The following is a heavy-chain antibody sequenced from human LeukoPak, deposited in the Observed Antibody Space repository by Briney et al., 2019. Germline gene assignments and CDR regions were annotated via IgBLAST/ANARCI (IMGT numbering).Heavy chain of an antibody. Sequence: ASVKVSCKTSGYSFTSQDMHWVRQAPGQSLEWMGCINPGNGDTKYSQEFQGRVTITRDTSATTAYMELSSLRSDDMAVYYCATLSILVAMQQLAGRYFDYWGQGTLVTVSS. D-gene: IGHD6-13*01. CDR1: GYSFTSQD. CDR3: ATLSILVAMQQLAGRYFDY. CDR2: INPGNGDT. V-gene: IGHV1-3*03. J-gene: IGHJ4*02.